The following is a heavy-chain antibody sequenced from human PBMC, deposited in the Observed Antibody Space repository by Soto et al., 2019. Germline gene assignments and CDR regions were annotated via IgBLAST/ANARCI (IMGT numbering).Heavy chain of an antibody. CDR1: GGSITSSSFY. CDR3: ARGYDILTGPLDY. V-gene: IGHV4-39*01. D-gene: IGHD3-9*01. Sequence: SSETLSLTCTVSGGSITSSSFYWGWIRQPPGKGLEWIGIIYYSGSTYYNPSLKSRVTISVDTSKSQFSLNLNSVTAADTAVYYCARGYDILTGPLDYWGPGTLVT. CDR2: IYYSGST. J-gene: IGHJ4*02.